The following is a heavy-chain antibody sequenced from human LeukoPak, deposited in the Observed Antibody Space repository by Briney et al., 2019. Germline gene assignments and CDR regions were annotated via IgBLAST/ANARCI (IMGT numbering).Heavy chain of an antibody. Sequence: SETLSLTCAVSGGSISGSSYFWGWIRQPPGKGLEWIGSIYYSGNTYYNPSLKSRITISVDTSKNQFSLKLSSVTAADTAVYYCARLKEGIDYWGQGTLVTVSS. V-gene: IGHV4-39*01. J-gene: IGHJ4*02. CDR1: GGSISGSSYF. D-gene: IGHD3-10*01. CDR3: ARLKEGIDY. CDR2: IYYSGNT.